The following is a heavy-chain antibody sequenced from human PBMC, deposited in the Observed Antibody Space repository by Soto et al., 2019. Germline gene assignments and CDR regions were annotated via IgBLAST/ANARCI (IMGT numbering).Heavy chain of an antibody. J-gene: IGHJ4*02. CDR1: GFTFSNYG. V-gene: IGHV3-33*01. Sequence: SLRLSSAASGFTFSNYGMHWVRQAPGKGLEWVAFVWLDGSNKYYADSVRDRFTISRVNSKNTLYLQMNSLRAEDTAVYHCAPQAFDYWGQGTLVTVSS. CDR3: APQAFDY. CDR2: VWLDGSNK.